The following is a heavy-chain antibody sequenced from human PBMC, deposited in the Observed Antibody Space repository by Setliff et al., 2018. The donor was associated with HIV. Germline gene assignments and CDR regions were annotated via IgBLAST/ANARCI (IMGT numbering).Heavy chain of an antibody. CDR3: ARNTPSTVPRRVGFDP. Sequence: GASVKVSCKASGYTFTSYYMHWVRQAPGQGLEWMGIINPSGGSTSYAQEFQGRVTMTRDTSISTAYMELTWLKPDDTAVYYCARNTPSTVPRRVGFDPWGQGTLVTVSS. CDR1: GYTFTSYY. D-gene: IGHD2-2*01. J-gene: IGHJ5*02. V-gene: IGHV1-46*01. CDR2: INPSGGST.